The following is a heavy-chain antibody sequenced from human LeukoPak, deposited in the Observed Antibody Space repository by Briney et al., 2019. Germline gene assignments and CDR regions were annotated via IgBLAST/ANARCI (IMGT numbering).Heavy chain of an antibody. CDR1: GFTFSSYG. D-gene: IGHD2-2*01. Sequence: GGSLRLSCAASGFTFSSYGMHWVRQAPGKGLEWVAVISYDGSNKYYADSVKGRFTISRDNSKNTLYLQMNSLRAEDAAVYYCAKPPDWYCSSPSCHFAAPFDYWGQGTLVTVSS. V-gene: IGHV3-30*18. CDR2: ISYDGSNK. J-gene: IGHJ4*02. CDR3: AKPPDWYCSSPSCHFAAPFDY.